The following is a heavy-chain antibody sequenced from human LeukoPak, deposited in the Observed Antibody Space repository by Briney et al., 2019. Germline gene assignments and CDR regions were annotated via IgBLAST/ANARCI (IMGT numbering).Heavy chain of an antibody. V-gene: IGHV1-18*01. CDR2: ISAYNGNT. CDR1: GYTFTSYG. CDR3: ARDRDYGVVYGMDV. Sequence: ASVKVSCKASGYTFTSYGISWVRQAPGQGLEWMGWISAYNGNTNYAQKLQGRVTTTTDTSTSTAYMELRSLRSDDTAVYYCARDRDYGVVYGMDVWGQGTTVTVSS. D-gene: IGHD4-17*01. J-gene: IGHJ6*02.